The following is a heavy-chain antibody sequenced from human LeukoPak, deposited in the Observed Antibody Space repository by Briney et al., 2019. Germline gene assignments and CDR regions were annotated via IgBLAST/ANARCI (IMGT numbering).Heavy chain of an antibody. Sequence: GGSLRLSCAASGFTFSDYYMSWIRQAPGKGLEWVGRIRNKANSYTTENAASVKGRFTISRDDSKNSLYLQMNSLKTEDTAVYYCTTGGYSSSWASRIFDYWGQGTLVTVSS. D-gene: IGHD6-13*01. J-gene: IGHJ4*02. V-gene: IGHV3-72*01. CDR3: TTGGYSSSWASRIFDY. CDR1: GFTFSDYY. CDR2: IRNKANSYTT.